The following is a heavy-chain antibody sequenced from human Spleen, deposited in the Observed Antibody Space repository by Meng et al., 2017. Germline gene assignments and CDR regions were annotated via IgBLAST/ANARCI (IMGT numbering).Heavy chain of an antibody. D-gene: IGHD2-2*01. CDR3: ARQKSLGYCTSVSCGAFDI. CDR2: IWYDGSNK. J-gene: IGHJ3*02. V-gene: IGHV3-33*01. Sequence: GESLKISCAASGFTFSSYGMHWVRQAPGKGLEWVAVIWYDGSNKYYADSVKGRFTISRDNSKNTLCLQMNSLRAEDTAVYYCARQKSLGYCTSVSCGAFDIWGQGTRVTCSS. CDR1: GFTFSSYG.